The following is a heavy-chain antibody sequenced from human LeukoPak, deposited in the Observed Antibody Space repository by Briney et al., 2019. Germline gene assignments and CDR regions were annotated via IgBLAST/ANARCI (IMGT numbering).Heavy chain of an antibody. CDR1: GGTFSSYT. V-gene: IGHV1-69*04. Sequence: SVKVSCKASGGTFSSYTISWVRHAPGQGLEWMGRIIPILGIANYAQKFQGRVTITADKSTSTAYMELSSLRSEDTAVYYCARDRGGDYVYYYYGMDVWGQGTTVTVSS. D-gene: IGHD4-17*01. CDR3: ARDRGGDYVYYYYGMDV. J-gene: IGHJ6*02. CDR2: IIPILGIA.